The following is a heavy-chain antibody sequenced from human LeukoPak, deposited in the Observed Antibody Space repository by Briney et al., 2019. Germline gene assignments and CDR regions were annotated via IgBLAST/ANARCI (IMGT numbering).Heavy chain of an antibody. V-gene: IGHV3-7*01. Sequence: GGSLRLSCAASGFTFSSFWMSWVRQAPGKGLAWVANIKQDGSEKYFVDSVKGRFTISRDNSKNTLYLQMNSLRAEDTAVYYCAKELYSYGTATRGYFDYWGQGTLVTVSS. CDR3: AKELYSYGTATRGYFDY. D-gene: IGHD5-18*01. CDR1: GFTFSSFW. CDR2: IKQDGSEK. J-gene: IGHJ4*02.